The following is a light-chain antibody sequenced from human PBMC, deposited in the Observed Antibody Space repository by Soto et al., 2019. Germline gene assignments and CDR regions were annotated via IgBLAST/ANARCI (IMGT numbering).Light chain of an antibody. CDR3: CSYAGSSTYV. V-gene: IGLV2-23*01. CDR2: EGS. J-gene: IGLJ1*01. Sequence: QSVLTQPSSVSGSPGQSITISCTGTSGVVGSYNLVSWYQQHPGKAPKLMIYEGSKRPSGVSNRFSGSKSGSTASLTISGLQAEDEADYYCCSYAGSSTYVFGTGTKVTVL. CDR1: SGVVGSYNL.